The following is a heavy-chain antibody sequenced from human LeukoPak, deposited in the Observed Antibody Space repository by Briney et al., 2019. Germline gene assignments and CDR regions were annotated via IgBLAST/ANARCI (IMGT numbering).Heavy chain of an antibody. Sequence: SETLSLTCTVSGGSISSSSYYWGWIRQPPGKGLEWIGSIYYSGSTYYNPSLKSRVTISVDTSKNQFSLKLSSVTAADTAVYYCAKDRRKWLLLLELDYWGQGTLVTVSS. V-gene: IGHV4-39*07. D-gene: IGHD3-22*01. CDR3: AKDRRKWLLLLELDY. J-gene: IGHJ4*02. CDR2: IYYSGST. CDR1: GGSISSSSYY.